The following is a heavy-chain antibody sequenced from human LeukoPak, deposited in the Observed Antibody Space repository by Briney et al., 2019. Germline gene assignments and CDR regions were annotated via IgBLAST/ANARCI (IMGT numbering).Heavy chain of an antibody. V-gene: IGHV3-73*01. J-gene: IGHJ4*02. CDR2: IRDKSNSYAT. Sequence: GGSLRLSCAASGFTFSSYWMSWVRQAPGKGLEWLGRIRDKSNSYATTYVASVKGRFTISRDDLKNTAYLQMSSLKTEETAVYYCARGEGLFDYWGQGTLVTVSS. CDR1: GFTFSSYW. CDR3: ARGEGLFDY.